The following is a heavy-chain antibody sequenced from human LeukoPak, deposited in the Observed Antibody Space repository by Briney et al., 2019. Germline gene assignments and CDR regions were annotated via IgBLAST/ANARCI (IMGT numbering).Heavy chain of an antibody. CDR1: GFSISRHY. V-gene: IGHV3-7*01. CDR3: AREGDAFDI. Sequence: GGSLRLSCAASGFSISRHYMSWVRQAPGKGLEWVANIKQGGSDKYYVDSVKGRFTISRDNAKNSVYLQMNSLRAEDTAVYYCAREGDAFDIWGQGTMVTVSS. CDR2: IKQGGSDK. J-gene: IGHJ3*02.